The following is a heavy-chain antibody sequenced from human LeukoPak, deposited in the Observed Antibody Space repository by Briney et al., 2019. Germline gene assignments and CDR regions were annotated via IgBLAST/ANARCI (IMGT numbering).Heavy chain of an antibody. J-gene: IGHJ4*02. CDR1: RYNFTSYW. V-gene: IGHV5-51*01. CDR2: IYAGDSDT. CDR3: ASRRDGYNCYDY. D-gene: IGHD5-24*01. Sequence: PGESLKISCKDSRYNFTSYWIAWVRQMPAKGLEWMGIIYAGDSDTRYSPSFQGQVTISADKSIRTAYLQWSSLKASDTATYYCASRRDGYNCYDYWGQGTLVTVSP.